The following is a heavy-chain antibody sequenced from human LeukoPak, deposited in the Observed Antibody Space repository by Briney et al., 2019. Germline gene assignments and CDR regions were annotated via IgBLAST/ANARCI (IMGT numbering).Heavy chain of an antibody. CDR3: ARRYCSGGSCYLNDY. Sequence: ASVKVSCKASGYTFTGYYMHWVRQAPGQGLEWMGWINPNSGDTNYAQKFQGRVTMTRDTSISTAYMELSRLRSDDTAVYYCARRYCSGGSCYLNDYWGQGTLVTVSS. V-gene: IGHV1-2*02. CDR1: GYTFTGYY. J-gene: IGHJ4*02. D-gene: IGHD2-15*01. CDR2: INPNSGDT.